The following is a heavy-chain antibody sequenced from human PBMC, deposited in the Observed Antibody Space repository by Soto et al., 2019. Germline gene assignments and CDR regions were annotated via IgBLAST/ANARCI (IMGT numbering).Heavy chain of an antibody. CDR2: MNPNSGNT. CDR3: AKGVKYGDCSRWFDP. CDR1: GYTFTSYD. Sequence: QVQLVQSGAEVKKPGASVKVSCKASGYTFTSYDINWVRQATGQGLEYLGWMNPNSGNTGYVQKFQGRVTMTRNTSIXTAYMELSSLRSEDTAVYYCAKGVKYGDCSRWFDPWGQGTLVTVSS. J-gene: IGHJ5*02. D-gene: IGHD2-21*02. V-gene: IGHV1-8*01.